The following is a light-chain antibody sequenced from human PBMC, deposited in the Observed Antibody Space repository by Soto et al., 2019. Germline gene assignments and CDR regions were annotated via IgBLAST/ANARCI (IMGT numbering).Light chain of an antibody. J-gene: IGLJ3*02. CDR1: SGHSSYA. Sequence: QLVLTQSPSASASLGASVKLTCTLSSGHSSYAIAWQQQQPEKGPRYLMKLNSDGSHSKGDGSPDRFSGSSSGAERYLTISRLQSEDEADYYCQTWGTGIRVFGGGTKLTVL. CDR2: LNSDGSH. CDR3: QTWGTGIRV. V-gene: IGLV4-69*01.